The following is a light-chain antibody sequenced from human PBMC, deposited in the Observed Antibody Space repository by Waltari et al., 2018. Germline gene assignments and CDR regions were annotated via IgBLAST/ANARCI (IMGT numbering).Light chain of an antibody. CDR1: DLGNKY. CDR3: QTWDTNTGV. J-gene: IGLJ2*01. Sequence: SYDLIQPPSVSVSPGQTATITCSGADLGNKYVYWYQQKSGHSPILVIYQDSNRPSGIPERFSGSNSENTATLTIRGTQALDEGDFYCQTWDTNTGVFGGGTKLTVL. CDR2: QDS. V-gene: IGLV3-1*01.